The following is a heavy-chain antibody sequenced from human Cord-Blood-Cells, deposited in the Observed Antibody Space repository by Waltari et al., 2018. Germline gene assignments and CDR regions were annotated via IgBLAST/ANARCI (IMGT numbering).Heavy chain of an antibody. CDR1: GYTFTGYY. CDR2: INPNSGGT. V-gene: IGHV1-2*04. D-gene: IGHD7-27*01. Sequence: QVQLVQSGAEVKKPGASVKVSCKASGYTFTGYYMHWVRQAPGQGLEWMGWINPNSGGTNYAQKLQGWVTMTRDTSISTAYMELSRLRSDDTAVYYCAIGGDNWGLSYWGQGTLVTVSS. J-gene: IGHJ4*02. CDR3: AIGGDNWGLSY.